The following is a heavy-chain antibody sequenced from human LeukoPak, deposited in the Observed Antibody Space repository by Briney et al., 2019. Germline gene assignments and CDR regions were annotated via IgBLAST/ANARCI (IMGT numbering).Heavy chain of an antibody. V-gene: IGHV3-23*01. CDR1: GFIFSSYA. CDR3: AKLGGPYNWDDAVLNYMDV. CDR2: ISGSGANT. Sequence: PGGSLRLSCAASGFIFSSYAMTWVRQAPGKGLEWVSGISGSGANTYYADSVKGRFTISRGNSKDTLYLQMNSLRAEDTAIYYCAKLGGPYNWDDAVLNYMDVWGKGTTFTVSS. J-gene: IGHJ6*03. D-gene: IGHD1-20*01.